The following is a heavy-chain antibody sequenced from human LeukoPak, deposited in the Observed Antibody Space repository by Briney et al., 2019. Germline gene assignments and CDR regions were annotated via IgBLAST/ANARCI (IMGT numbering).Heavy chain of an antibody. CDR3: ARTRKVEMATINWFDP. CDR1: GGSISSYY. Sequence: SETLSLTCTVSGGSISSYYWSWIWQPPGKGLEWIGYIYYSGSTNYNPSLKSRVTISVDTSKNQFSLKLSSVTAADTAVYYCARTRKVEMATINWFDPWGQGTLVTVSS. J-gene: IGHJ5*02. V-gene: IGHV4-59*01. D-gene: IGHD5-24*01. CDR2: IYYSGST.